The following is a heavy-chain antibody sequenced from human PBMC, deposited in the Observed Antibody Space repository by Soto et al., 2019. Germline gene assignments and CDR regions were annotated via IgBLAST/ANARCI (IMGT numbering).Heavy chain of an antibody. J-gene: IGHJ6*02. CDR2: ISGSGGNI. V-gene: IGHV3-23*01. Sequence: EVQLLDSGGGLVQPGGALRLSCSASGFIFSSSAMNWVRQAPGKGLEWVSAISGSGGNIYYADSVKGRFTISRDNSKTTLYLQRDSLRAEDTAVYYCAKGGGDSLRYGMDVWGQGTTVTVSS. CDR1: GFIFSSSA. D-gene: IGHD2-21*02. CDR3: AKGGGDSLRYGMDV.